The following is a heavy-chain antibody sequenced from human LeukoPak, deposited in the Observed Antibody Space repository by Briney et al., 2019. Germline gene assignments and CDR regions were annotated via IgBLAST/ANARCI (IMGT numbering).Heavy chain of an antibody. CDR2: INDGGDST. J-gene: IGHJ4*02. D-gene: IGHD2-15*01. V-gene: IGHV3-23*01. CDR3: AKSTGGSCYSGSGY. CDR1: GFSFSYYA. Sequence: PGGSLRLSCAASGFSFSYYAMSWVRQAPGKGLDWVSVINDGGDSTYYAGSVKGRFTISRDNSKNTLYLQMNSLRAEDTAVYYCAKSTGGSCYSGSGYWGQGTLVTVSS.